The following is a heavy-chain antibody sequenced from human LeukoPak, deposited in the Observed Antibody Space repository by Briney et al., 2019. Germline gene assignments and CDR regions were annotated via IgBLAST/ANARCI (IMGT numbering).Heavy chain of an antibody. CDR1: GGTFSRYA. D-gene: IGHD3-3*01. V-gene: IGHV1-69*01. CDR3: ARDKHYDFWSGSADY. Sequence: SVKVSCKASGGTFSRYAVRWVRQAPGQGLEWMGGIISNTATTRYAQRFQGRVTVTADESTSTTYMELSSLRSEDTAVYYCARDKHYDFWSGSADYWGQGTLVTVSS. J-gene: IGHJ4*02. CDR2: IISNTATT.